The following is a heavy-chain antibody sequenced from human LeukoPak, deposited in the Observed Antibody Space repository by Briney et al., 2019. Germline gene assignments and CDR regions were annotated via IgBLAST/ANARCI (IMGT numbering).Heavy chain of an antibody. CDR2: IYTSGST. V-gene: IGHV4-61*02. CDR3: ARGSREGGGSCFY. CDR1: GGSISSGSYY. J-gene: IGHJ4*02. Sequence: PSQTLSLTCTVSGGSISSGSYYWSWIRQPAGKGLEWIGRIYTSGSTNYNPSLKSRVTISVDTSKNQFSLKLSSVTAADTAVYYCARGSREGGGSCFYWGQGTLVTVSS. D-gene: IGHD2-15*01.